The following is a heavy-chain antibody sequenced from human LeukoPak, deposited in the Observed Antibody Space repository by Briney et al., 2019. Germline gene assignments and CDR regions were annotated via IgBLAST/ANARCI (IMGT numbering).Heavy chain of an antibody. J-gene: IGHJ3*02. CDR3: ASWNAFDI. CDR1: GFTFSSYG. CDR2: VPSDGSAK. V-gene: IGHV3-30*03. D-gene: IGHD1-1*01. Sequence: PGGSLRLSCAASGFTFSSYGMHWVRQAPGKGLEWVAVVPSDGSAKYYADSVKGRFTISRDNSKNTLYLQMNSLRAEDTAVYYCASWNAFDIWGQGTMVTVSS.